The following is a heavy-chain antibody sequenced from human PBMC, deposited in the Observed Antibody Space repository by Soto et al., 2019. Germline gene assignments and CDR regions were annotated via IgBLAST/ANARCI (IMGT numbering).Heavy chain of an antibody. CDR3: AKSPRIRLWPGGNWFDP. D-gene: IGHD5-18*01. CDR1: GFTFSSYA. Sequence: LRLSCAASGFTFSSYAMSWVRQAPRKGLEWVSAISGSGGSTYYADSVKGRFTISRDNSKNTLYLQMNSLRAEDTAVYYCAKSPRIRLWPGGNWFDPWGQGTLVTVSS. CDR2: ISGSGGST. V-gene: IGHV3-23*01. J-gene: IGHJ5*02.